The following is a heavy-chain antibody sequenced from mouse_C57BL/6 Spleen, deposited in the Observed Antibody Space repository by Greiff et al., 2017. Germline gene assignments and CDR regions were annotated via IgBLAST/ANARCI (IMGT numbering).Heavy chain of an antibody. J-gene: IGHJ1*03. CDR2: IRLKSDNYAT. CDR1: GFTFSNYW. Sequence: EVKLMESGGGLVQPGGSMKLSCVASGFTFSNYWMNWVRQSPEKGLEWVAQIRLKSDNYATHYAESVKGRFTISRDDSKSSVYLQMNNLRAEDTGIYYCTEYYYGSSYWYFDVWGTGTTVTVSS. D-gene: IGHD1-1*01. CDR3: TEYYYGSSYWYFDV. V-gene: IGHV6-3*01.